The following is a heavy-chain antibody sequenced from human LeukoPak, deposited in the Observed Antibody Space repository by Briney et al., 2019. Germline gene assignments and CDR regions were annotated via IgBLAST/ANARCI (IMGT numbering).Heavy chain of an antibody. CDR2: ISGSGGST. J-gene: IGHJ4*02. CDR3: AKAGSSGWSSSGGGY. V-gene: IGHV3-23*01. Sequence: PGGSLRLSWAASGFTFNNFAMSWVRQAPGKGLEWVSTISGSGGSTFYADSVKGRFPISRDNSKNTLFLQMNSLRVEDTAIYYCAKAGSSGWSSSGGGYWGQGSLVTVSS. CDR1: GFTFNNFA. D-gene: IGHD6-19*01.